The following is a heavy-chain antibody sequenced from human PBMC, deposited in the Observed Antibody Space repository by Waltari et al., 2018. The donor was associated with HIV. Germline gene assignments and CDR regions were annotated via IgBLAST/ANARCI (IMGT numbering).Heavy chain of an antibody. CDR2: FKTVSDGERT. V-gene: IGHV3-15*01. CDR3: TTDIVHSACAFDI. D-gene: IGHD1-26*01. CDR1: GFTLSNAW. J-gene: IGHJ3*02. Sequence: EVQLVESGGGLVKPGGSLRLSCVASGFTLSNAWMSWVRQAPGKGLELVGRFKTVSDGERTDYAAPVKGRFTISRDVSKNTLYLQMNSLKTEDTAMYYCTTDIVHSACAFDIWGQGTMVTVSS.